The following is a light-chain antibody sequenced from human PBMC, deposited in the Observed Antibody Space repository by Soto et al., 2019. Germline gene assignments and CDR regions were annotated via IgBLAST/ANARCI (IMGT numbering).Light chain of an antibody. CDR3: QQYKSFSPWT. Sequence: DIPMTQSPSTLSASVGDRVTITCRASQSILSWLAWYQQKPGKAPKLLIYDASSLESGVPSRFSGSGSGTEFTLTISSLQPDDFATYYCQQYKSFSPWTFGQGTKVEIK. CDR2: DAS. CDR1: QSILSW. J-gene: IGKJ1*01. V-gene: IGKV1-5*01.